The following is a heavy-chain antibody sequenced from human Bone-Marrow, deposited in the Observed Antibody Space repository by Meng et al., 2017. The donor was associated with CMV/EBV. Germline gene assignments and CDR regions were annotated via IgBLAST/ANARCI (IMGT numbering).Heavy chain of an antibody. D-gene: IGHD3-3*01. CDR3: ATVGGRSAYYVVDP. J-gene: IGHJ5*02. CDR2: IYYSGST. Sequence: GSLRLSCTVSGGSISSRSYYWGWIRQPPGKGLEWIGSIYYSGSTYFNPSLKSRVTISVDTSKNQFSLKLSSVTAADTAMYYCATVGGRSAYYVVDPWGQGILVTVSS. V-gene: IGHV4-39*07. CDR1: GGSISSRSYY.